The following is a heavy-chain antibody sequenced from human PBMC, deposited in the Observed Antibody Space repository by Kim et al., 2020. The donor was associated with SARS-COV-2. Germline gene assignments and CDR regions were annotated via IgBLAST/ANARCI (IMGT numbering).Heavy chain of an antibody. D-gene: IGHD3-10*01. CDR1: GGTFSSYA. CDR2: IIPILGIA. CDR3: ARENYYGSGSYLYYYYGMDV. Sequence: SVKVSCKASGGTFSSYAISWVRQAPGQGLEWMGRIIPILGIANYAQKFQGSVTITADKSTSTAYMELSSLRSEDTAVYYCARENYYGSGSYLYYYYGMDVWGQGTTVTFSS. V-gene: IGHV1-69*04. J-gene: IGHJ6*02.